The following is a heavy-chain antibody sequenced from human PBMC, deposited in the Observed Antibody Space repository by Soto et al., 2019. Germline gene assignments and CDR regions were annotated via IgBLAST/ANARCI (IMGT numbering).Heavy chain of an antibody. CDR3: VTVSALNTKVEGDYYF. D-gene: IGHD3-10*01. V-gene: IGHV4-34*03. Sequence: QVQLQQWGAGLLTPSETLSLTCAVYGGSFSGYYWSWIRQPPGKGLERIGDINHIGSTNYKPSLNIPLTILIDAVKNRLSGVPSRVTGAKSGITYCVTVSALNTKVEGDYYF. J-gene: IGHJ2*01. CDR2: INHIGST. CDR1: GGSFSGYY.